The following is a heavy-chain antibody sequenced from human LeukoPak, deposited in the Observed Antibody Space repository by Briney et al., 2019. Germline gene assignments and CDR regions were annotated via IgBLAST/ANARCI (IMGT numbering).Heavy chain of an antibody. V-gene: IGHV3-74*01. CDR3: ARGGFGIVVVSAIDY. D-gene: IGHD2-21*01. CDR2: INSDGSST. J-gene: IGHJ4*02. Sequence: GGSLRLSCAASGFTFRNYWMHWVRQAPGKGLVWVSRINSDGSSTTYADSVKGRFTMSRDNAKNTLSLQMNSLRAEDTAVYYCARGGFGIVVVSAIDYWGQGTLVTVSS. CDR1: GFTFRNYW.